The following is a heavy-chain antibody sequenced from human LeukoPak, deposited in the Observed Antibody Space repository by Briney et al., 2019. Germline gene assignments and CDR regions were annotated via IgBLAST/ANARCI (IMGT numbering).Heavy chain of an antibody. CDR1: GDSLSSHY. D-gene: IGHD2-2*01. V-gene: IGHV4-59*11. J-gene: IGHJ5*02. CDR3: VGSSTSVWADNWFDP. Sequence: SETLSLTCTVSGDSLSSHYWSWIRQPPGKGLEWIGYIYYSGSTNYSPSLKSRVSMLVDSSKNQFSLRLSSVTAADTAVYYRVGSSTSVWADNWFDPWGQGSLVIVSS. CDR2: IYYSGST.